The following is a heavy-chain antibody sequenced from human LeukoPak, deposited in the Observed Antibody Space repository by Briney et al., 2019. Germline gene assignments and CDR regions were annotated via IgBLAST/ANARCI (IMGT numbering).Heavy chain of an antibody. CDR2: IKQDGSEI. J-gene: IGHJ4*02. CDR1: GFTFSGYW. D-gene: IGHD1-26*01. V-gene: IGHV3-7*01. Sequence: GGSLRLSCAASGFTFSGYWMSWVLQAPGKGPEWVANIKQDGSEIYYVDSVKGRFTISRDNAKNSLFLQMNSLRAEDTAVYYCARDKAVGPTLLDYWGQGTLVTVSS. CDR3: ARDKAVGPTLLDY.